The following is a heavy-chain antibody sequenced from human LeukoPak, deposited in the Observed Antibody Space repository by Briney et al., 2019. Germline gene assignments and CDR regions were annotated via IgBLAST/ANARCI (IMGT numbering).Heavy chain of an antibody. J-gene: IGHJ3*02. CDR3: ARGGTYLLDAFDI. CDR1: GFTFSSYW. D-gene: IGHD1-26*01. V-gene: IGHV3-74*01. Sequence: PSGSLTCYCSASGFTFSSYWMHWVRQAPGQGLVWVSRIDSDGGSTSYADSVRGRLTSSGDNAKNTLYLQMNSLKAEDTAVYFCARGGTYLLDAFDIWGQETMVTVSS. CDR2: IDSDGGST.